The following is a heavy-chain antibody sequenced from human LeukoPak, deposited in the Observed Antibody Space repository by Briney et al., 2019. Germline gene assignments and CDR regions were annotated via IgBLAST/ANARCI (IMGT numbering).Heavy chain of an antibody. CDR2: IRNDGSNE. Sequence: PGGSLRLSCAASGFTFSDYGMHWVRQAPGKGLEWVAFIRNDGSNEYYPDSVKGRFTISRDNSRNTLYLQMNSLRPEDTAVYYCAKGGSASHNWFDPWGQGTLVTVSP. CDR1: GFTFSDYG. D-gene: IGHD2-15*01. V-gene: IGHV3-30*02. CDR3: AKGGSASHNWFDP. J-gene: IGHJ5*02.